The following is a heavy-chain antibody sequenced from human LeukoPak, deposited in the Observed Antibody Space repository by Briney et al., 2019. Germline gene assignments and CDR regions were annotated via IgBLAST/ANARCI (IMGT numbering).Heavy chain of an antibody. V-gene: IGHV3-23*01. CDR2: IGGSGDST. J-gene: IGHJ4*02. Sequence: GGSLRLSCAASAFTFSSYAMTWVRQAPGKGLDWLSTIGGSGDSTSYADSVKGRFAISRDSSKNTLFLQMNSLRAEDTAIYYCGEAGGAYSSSWYLYFDYWGQGTLVTVSS. CDR1: AFTFSSYA. CDR3: GEAGGAYSSSWYLYFDY. D-gene: IGHD6-13*01.